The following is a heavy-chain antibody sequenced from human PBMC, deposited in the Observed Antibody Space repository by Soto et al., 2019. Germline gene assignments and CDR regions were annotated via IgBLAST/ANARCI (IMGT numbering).Heavy chain of an antibody. CDR2: IDPSNSYT. CDR1: GYWFTSYW. Sequence: HGESLKISCKGSGYWFTSYWISWVRQMPGKGLEWMGRIDPSNSYTHYSPSFHGHVTISADSSISTAYLQWSNLRASDTAIYYCAFLDTSLDFDFWGQGTLVTVSS. CDR3: AFLDTSLDFDF. J-gene: IGHJ4*02. V-gene: IGHV5-10-1*01. D-gene: IGHD3-3*02.